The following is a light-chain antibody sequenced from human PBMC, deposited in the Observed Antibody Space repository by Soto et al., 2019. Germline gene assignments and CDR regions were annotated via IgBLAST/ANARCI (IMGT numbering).Light chain of an antibody. V-gene: IGKV3-15*01. CDR2: GAS. CDR3: QQYNDWLT. Sequence: EIVMTQSPATLSLSPGERATLSCRASQSISSSLAWYQQKPGQAPRLLIYGASTRTTGIPARFGGSGSGTEFTINISSLQSEDSAVYYCQQYNDWLTFGGGTKLEIK. J-gene: IGKJ4*01. CDR1: QSISSS.